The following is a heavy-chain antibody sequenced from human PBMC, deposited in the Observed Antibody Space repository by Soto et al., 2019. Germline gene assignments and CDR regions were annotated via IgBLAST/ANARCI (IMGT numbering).Heavy chain of an antibody. D-gene: IGHD3-22*01. J-gene: IGHJ4*02. Sequence: SETLSLTCTVSGDSISSSTYYWGWIRQPPGKGLEWIGSMFYSGNTYYNPSLKSRVTLSINTSKNQFSLKLSSVTAADTAVYYCARGQYYYDSSGYYYSFGYFDYWGQGTLVTVSS. V-gene: IGHV4-39*01. CDR1: GDSISSSTYY. CDR3: ARGQYYYDSSGYYYSFGYFDY. CDR2: MFYSGNT.